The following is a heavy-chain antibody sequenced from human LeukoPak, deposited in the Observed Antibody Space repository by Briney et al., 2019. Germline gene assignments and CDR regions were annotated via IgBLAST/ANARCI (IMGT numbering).Heavy chain of an antibody. CDR3: ARTISSSGIYYYYMDV. CDR2: ISGSGGST. D-gene: IGHD6-6*01. J-gene: IGHJ6*03. Sequence: GGSLRLSCAASGFNFYSYTMTWVRQAPGKGLEWVSSISGSGGSTYYADSVKGRFTISRDNSKNTLYLQMNSLRAEDTAVYYCARTISSSGIYYYYMDVWGKGTTVTVSS. CDR1: GFNFYSYT. V-gene: IGHV3-23*01.